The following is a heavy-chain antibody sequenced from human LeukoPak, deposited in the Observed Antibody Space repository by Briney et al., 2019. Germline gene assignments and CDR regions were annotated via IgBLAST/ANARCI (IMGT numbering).Heavy chain of an antibody. J-gene: IGHJ4*02. V-gene: IGHV3-53*01. CDR1: GFTVSSNY. CDR2: IYSGGST. CDR3: ARKDGYTSSWSFDY. Sequence: GGSLRLSCAASGFTVSSNYMSWVRQAPGKGLEWVSLIYSGGSTYYADSVKGRFTISRDNSKNTLYLQMNSLRAEDTAVYYCARKDGYTSSWSFDYWGQGALVTVSS. D-gene: IGHD6-13*01.